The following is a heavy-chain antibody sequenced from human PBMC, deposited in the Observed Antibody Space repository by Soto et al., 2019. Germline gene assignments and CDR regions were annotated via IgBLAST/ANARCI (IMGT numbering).Heavy chain of an antibody. D-gene: IGHD6-6*01. CDR3: ARSIADRTPDGFDY. V-gene: IGHV4-4*02. CDR2: IYHSGST. J-gene: IGHJ4*02. CDR1: GGSISSSNW. Sequence: QVQLQESGPGLVKPSGTLSLTCTVSGGSISSSNWWIWVRQPPGKGLEWIGEIYHSGSTNYNPSLKTRVTISVDKSKNQFSLRLSSVTAADTAVYYCARSIADRTPDGFDYWGQGTLVTVSS.